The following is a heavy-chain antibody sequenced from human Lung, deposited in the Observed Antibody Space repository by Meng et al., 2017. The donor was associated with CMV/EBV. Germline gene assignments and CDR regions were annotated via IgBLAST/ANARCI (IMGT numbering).Heavy chain of an antibody. V-gene: IGHV1-18*01. CDR1: GYTFTNNG. CDR3: ARPFTSCWYNWFDP. J-gene: IGHJ5*02. CDR2: INTNNGNR. Sequence: ASVKVSCKASGYTFTNNGVSWLRQARGQGPEWMGWINTNNGNRNYAQKFQGRVILTTDTSTNTAYMELTSLTSDDTAVYYCARPFTSCWYNWFDPWGQGTLVTVSS. D-gene: IGHD2-2*01.